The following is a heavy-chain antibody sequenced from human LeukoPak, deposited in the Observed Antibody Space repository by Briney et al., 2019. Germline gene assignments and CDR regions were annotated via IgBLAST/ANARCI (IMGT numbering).Heavy chain of an antibody. CDR3: ARDVLAATGLF. J-gene: IGHJ1*01. V-gene: IGHV3-48*01. D-gene: IGHD6-13*01. CDR1: GFSFISYS. Sequence: GGSLRLSCTASGFSFISYSLNWVRQAPGKGLEWVSFISERSSNIYYADSVKGRFTITRDNPKNSVYLQMNSLRAEDTAVYYCARDVLAATGLFWGQGTLVTVSS. CDR2: ISERSSNI.